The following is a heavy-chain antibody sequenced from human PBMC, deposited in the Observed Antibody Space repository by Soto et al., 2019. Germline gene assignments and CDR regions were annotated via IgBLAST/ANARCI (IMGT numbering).Heavy chain of an antibody. D-gene: IGHD3-10*01. V-gene: IGHV3-30-3*01. CDR3: ALQEGSLWDP. CDR1: GFTFSSYA. Sequence: GGSLRLSCAASGFTFSSYAMHWVRQAPGKGLEWVAVISYDGSNKYYADSVKGRFTISRDNSKNTLYLQMNSLRAEDTAVYYCALQEGSLWDPWGQGTLVTVSS. J-gene: IGHJ5*02. CDR2: ISYDGSNK.